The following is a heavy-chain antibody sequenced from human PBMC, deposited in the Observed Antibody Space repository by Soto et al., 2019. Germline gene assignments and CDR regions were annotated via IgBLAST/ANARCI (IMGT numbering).Heavy chain of an antibody. J-gene: IGHJ3*02. CDR1: GFTFSSYW. CDR2: IKQDGSEK. V-gene: IGHV3-7*01. Sequence: EVQLVESGGGLVQPGGSLRLSCAASGFTFSSYWMSWVRQAPGKGLEWVANIKQDGSEKYYVDSVKGRFTISRDNAKNSLYLQMNSLRAEDTAVYYCALPGDYGIDAFDIWGQGTMVTVSS. CDR3: ALPGDYGIDAFDI. D-gene: IGHD4-17*01.